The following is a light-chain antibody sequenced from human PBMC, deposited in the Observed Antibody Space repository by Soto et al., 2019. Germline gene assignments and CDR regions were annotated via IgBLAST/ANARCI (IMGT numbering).Light chain of an antibody. Sequence: DIQMTQSPSSLSASVGDRVTITCRASQTIRTYLNWYQQKPGKAPTLLIYAASSLQSGVPSRFSGSGSGTDFTLTISSLQPEDCATYYCQQSYNSPTFGGGTKVEI. J-gene: IGKJ4*01. CDR2: AAS. CDR1: QTIRTY. CDR3: QQSYNSPT. V-gene: IGKV1-39*01.